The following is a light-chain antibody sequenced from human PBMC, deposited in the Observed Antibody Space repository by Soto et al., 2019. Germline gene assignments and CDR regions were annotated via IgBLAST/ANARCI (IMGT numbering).Light chain of an antibody. CDR2: DVH. CDR3: NSYAGRNNFV. CDR1: SSDVGGYNY. J-gene: IGLJ1*01. Sequence: QSALTQPRSVSGSPGQSVTISCTGTSSDVGGYNYVSWYQQHPGKAPKLIIYDVHKRPSGVPDRFSGSKSDNTASLTVSGLQTEDEADYYCNSYAGRNNFVFGTGTKVTVL. V-gene: IGLV2-11*01.